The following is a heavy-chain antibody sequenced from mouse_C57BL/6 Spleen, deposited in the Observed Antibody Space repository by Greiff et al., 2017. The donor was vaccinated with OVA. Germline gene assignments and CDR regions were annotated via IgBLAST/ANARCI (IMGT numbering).Heavy chain of an antibody. J-gene: IGHJ1*03. CDR2: ISSGSSTI. CDR1: GFTFSDYG. V-gene: IGHV5-17*01. CDR3: ARDAYYRGYFDV. Sequence: EVHLVESGGGLVKPGGSLKLSCAASGFTFSDYGMHWVRQAPEKGLEWVAYISSGSSTIYYADTVKGRFTISRDNAKNTLFLQMTSLRSEDTAMYYCARDAYYRGYFDVWGTGTTVTVSS. D-gene: IGHD2-14*01.